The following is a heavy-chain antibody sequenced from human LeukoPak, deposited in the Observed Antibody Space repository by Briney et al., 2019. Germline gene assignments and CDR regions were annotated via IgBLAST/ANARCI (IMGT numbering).Heavy chain of an antibody. CDR1: GFTFYDYA. J-gene: IGHJ4*02. CDR2: ISWDGGST. D-gene: IGHD3-3*01. Sequence: GGSLRLSCAASGFTFYDYAMHWVRQAPGKGLEWVSLISWDGGSTYYADSVKGRFTISRDNSKNSLYLQMNSLRAEDTAVYYCASEIIFGSFDYWGQGTLVTVSS. V-gene: IGHV3-43D*03. CDR3: ASEIIFGSFDY.